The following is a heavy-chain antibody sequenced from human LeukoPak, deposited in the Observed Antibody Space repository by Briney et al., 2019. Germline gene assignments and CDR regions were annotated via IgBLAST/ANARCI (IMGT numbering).Heavy chain of an antibody. CDR1: GGTFSSYA. CDR2: IIPIFGTA. V-gene: IGHV1-69*13. D-gene: IGHD3-22*01. Sequence: ASVKVSCKASGGTFSSYAISWVRQAPGQGLEWMGEIIPIFGTANYAQKFQGRVTITADESTSTAYMELSSLRSEDTAVYYCARDLHYYDSSGYYPAPFDYWGQGTLVTVSS. J-gene: IGHJ4*02. CDR3: ARDLHYYDSSGYYPAPFDY.